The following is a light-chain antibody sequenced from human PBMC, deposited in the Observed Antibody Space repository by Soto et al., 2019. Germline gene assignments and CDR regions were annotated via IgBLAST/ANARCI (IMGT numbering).Light chain of an antibody. V-gene: IGLV2-8*01. CDR2: EVT. J-gene: IGLJ1*01. CDR3: SSYTGINNFDV. CDR1: SSDVGGYDY. Sequence: QSALTQPPSASGSPGQSVTISCTGTSSDVGGYDYVSWYQQHPDKAPKLMIYEVTNRPSGVPDRFSGSKSGTTASLTVSGLQAEDEADYYCSSYTGINNFDVFGTGTKLTVL.